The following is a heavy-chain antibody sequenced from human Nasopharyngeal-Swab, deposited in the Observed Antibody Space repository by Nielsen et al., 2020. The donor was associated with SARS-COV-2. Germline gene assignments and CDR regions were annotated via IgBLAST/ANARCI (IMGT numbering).Heavy chain of an antibody. Sequence: LRLSCTVSGGSISSGGYYWSWIRQHPGKGLEWIGYIYYSGSTYYNPSLKSRVTISVDTSKNQFSLKLSSVTAADTAAYYCARNGQSPFDYWGQGTLVTVSS. CDR1: GGSISSGGYY. D-gene: IGHD6-19*01. J-gene: IGHJ4*02. CDR2: IYYSGST. CDR3: ARNGQSPFDY. V-gene: IGHV4-31*03.